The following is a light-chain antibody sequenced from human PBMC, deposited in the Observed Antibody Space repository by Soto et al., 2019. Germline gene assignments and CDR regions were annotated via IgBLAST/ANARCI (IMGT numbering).Light chain of an antibody. J-gene: IGKJ4*01. CDR3: QQYGSSPLT. CDR1: QSVSSGY. CDR2: GAS. V-gene: IGKV3-20*01. Sequence: DIVLTQSPGTLYLSPVERATLSCMASQSVSSGYLAWYQQRPGQAPRLLIYGASTRATGIPDRFSGSGSGTDFTLTISRLEPEDFAVYYCQQYGSSPLTFGGGTKVDIK.